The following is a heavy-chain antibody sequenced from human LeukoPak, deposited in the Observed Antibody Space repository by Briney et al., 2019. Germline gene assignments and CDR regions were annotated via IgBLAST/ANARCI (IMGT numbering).Heavy chain of an antibody. V-gene: IGHV4-39*07. CDR3: ARDLIVPVGLTGSGSYSTDY. J-gene: IGHJ4*02. CDR2: IYYSGST. CDR1: GGSISSYY. Sequence: SETLSLTCTVSGGSISSYYWGWIRQPPGKGLEWIGSIYYSGSTYYNPSLKSRVTMSVDTSKNQFSLKLSSVTAADTAVYYCARDLIVPVGLTGSGSYSTDYWGQGTLVTVSS. D-gene: IGHD3-10*01.